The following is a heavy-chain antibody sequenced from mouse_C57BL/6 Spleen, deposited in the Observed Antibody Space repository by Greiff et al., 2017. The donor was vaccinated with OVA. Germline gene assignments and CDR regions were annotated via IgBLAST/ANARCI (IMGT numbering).Heavy chain of an antibody. D-gene: IGHD2-5*01. CDR1: GYAFTNYL. CDR3: ARGDYYSNYVRDY. Sequence: VQVVESGAELVRPGTSVKVSCKASGYAFTNYLIEWVKQRPGQGLEWIGVINPGSGGTNYNEKFKGKATLTADKSSSTAYMQLSSLTSEDSAVYFCARGDYYSNYVRDYWGQGTTLTVSS. J-gene: IGHJ2*01. V-gene: IGHV1-54*01. CDR2: INPGSGGT.